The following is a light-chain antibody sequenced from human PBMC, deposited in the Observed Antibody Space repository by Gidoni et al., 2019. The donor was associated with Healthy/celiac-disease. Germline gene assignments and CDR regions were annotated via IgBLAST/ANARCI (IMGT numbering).Light chain of an antibody. CDR3: QQYGSSQYT. V-gene: IGKV3-20*01. CDR2: GAS. J-gene: IGKJ2*01. Sequence: DIVLTLSPATLSLSPGERATLSCRASQSVSSSYLAWYQQKPGQAPRLLLDGASSRATGIPDRFSGSGSGTDFTLTISRLEPEDFAVYYCQQYGSSQYTFXXXTKLEIK. CDR1: QSVSSSY.